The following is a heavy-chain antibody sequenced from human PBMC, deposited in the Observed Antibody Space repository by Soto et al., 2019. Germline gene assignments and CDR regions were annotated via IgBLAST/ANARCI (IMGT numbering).Heavy chain of an antibody. V-gene: IGHV1-18*01. CDR1: GYTFTSYG. Sequence: ASVKVSCKASGYTFTSYGISWVRQAPGQGLEWKGWISAYNGNTNYAQKLQGRVNMTTDTSTSTAYIELRSLRSDDTAVYYCARDLPRYDFWSGFPQRFDPWGQGTLVTVSS. D-gene: IGHD3-3*01. CDR2: ISAYNGNT. CDR3: ARDLPRYDFWSGFPQRFDP. J-gene: IGHJ5*02.